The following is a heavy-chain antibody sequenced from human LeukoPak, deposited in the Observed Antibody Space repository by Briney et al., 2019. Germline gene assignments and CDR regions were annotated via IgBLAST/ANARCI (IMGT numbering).Heavy chain of an antibody. J-gene: IGHJ3*02. CDR2: IYPGDSDT. D-gene: IGHD3-3*02. V-gene: IGHV5-51*01. Sequence: GESLKISCKGSGYSFTNYWIGWVRQMPGKGLEWMGIIYPGDSDTRYSPSFQGQVTISADKSIGTAYLQWSSLKASDTAMYYCARSIRVVAIRGAFDIWGQGTTVTVSS. CDR1: GYSFTNYW. CDR3: ARSIRVVAIRGAFDI.